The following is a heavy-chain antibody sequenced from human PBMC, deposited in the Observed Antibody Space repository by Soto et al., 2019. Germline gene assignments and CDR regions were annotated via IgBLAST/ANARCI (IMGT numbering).Heavy chain of an antibody. Sequence: KVSCKGSGYSFTSYWISWVRQMPGKGLEWMGRIDPSDSYTNYSPSFQGHVTISADKSISTAYLQWSSLKASDTAMYYCARHVSYYGDYDYYYYGMDVWGQGTTVTVSS. D-gene: IGHD4-17*01. J-gene: IGHJ6*02. CDR2: IDPSDSYT. V-gene: IGHV5-10-1*01. CDR3: ARHVSYYGDYDYYYYGMDV. CDR1: GYSFTSYW.